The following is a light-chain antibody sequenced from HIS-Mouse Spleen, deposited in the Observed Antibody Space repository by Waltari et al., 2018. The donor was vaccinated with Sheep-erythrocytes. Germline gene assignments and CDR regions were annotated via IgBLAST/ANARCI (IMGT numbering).Light chain of an antibody. CDR3: CSYAGSSTPWV. J-gene: IGLJ3*02. CDR2: EGS. V-gene: IGLV2-23*01. CDR1: SSDVGSYNL. Sequence: QSALTQPASVSGSPGQSITISCTGTSSDVGSYNLVSWYQQHPGKAPKLMTYEGSKRPSGVSNRVSGSKSCNTASLTIAGLQAEDEADYYCCSYAGSSTPWVFGGGTKLTVL.